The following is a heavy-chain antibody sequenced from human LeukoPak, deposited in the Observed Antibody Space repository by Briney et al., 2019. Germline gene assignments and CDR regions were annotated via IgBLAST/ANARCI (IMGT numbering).Heavy chain of an antibody. Sequence: PGRSLRLSCAGSGFSFSRYWMAWVRQAPGKGLEWVASINQDVSRIHYVDSVKGRFTLSRDNAKNSLFLQMNSLRVEDTAVYYCARLKDDVTKFDYWGQGTLVTVSS. V-gene: IGHV3-7*01. J-gene: IGHJ4*02. CDR1: GFSFSRYW. CDR2: INQDVSRI. CDR3: ARLKDDVTKFDY. D-gene: IGHD2-8*01.